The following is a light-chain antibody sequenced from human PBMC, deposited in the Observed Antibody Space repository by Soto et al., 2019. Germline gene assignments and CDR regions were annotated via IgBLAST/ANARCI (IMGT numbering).Light chain of an antibody. J-gene: IGKJ1*01. CDR1: QSINSW. V-gene: IGKV1-5*03. CDR2: KAS. Sequence: DIQMTQSPSTLSASAGDRVTITCRASQSINSWLAWYQQKPGKAPKLLIYKASNLESGVPSRFSGSRSGTEFTLTISSLQPDDFATYYCQQYNNYSGTFGQGTKVEIK. CDR3: QQYNNYSGT.